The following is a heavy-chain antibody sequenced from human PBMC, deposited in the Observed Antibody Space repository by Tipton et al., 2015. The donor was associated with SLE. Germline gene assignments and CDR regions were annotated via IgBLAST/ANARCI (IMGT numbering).Heavy chain of an antibody. CDR1: GGSISSSTYY. J-gene: IGHJ6*02. CDR3: ARDLEERYYYYGMDV. D-gene: IGHD1-1*01. CDR2: IYYSGST. V-gene: IGHV4-30-4*01. Sequence: TLSLTCTVSGGSISSSTYYWSWIRQPPGKGLEWIGYIYYSGSTYYNPSLKSRVTISVDTSKNQFSLKLSSVTPEDTAVYYCARDLEERYYYYGMDVWGQGTTVTVSS.